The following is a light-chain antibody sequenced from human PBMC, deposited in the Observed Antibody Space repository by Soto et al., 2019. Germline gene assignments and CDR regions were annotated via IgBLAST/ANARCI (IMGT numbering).Light chain of an antibody. CDR1: SSNIGAGSD. V-gene: IGLV1-40*01. Sequence: QSVLTQPPSVSGAPGQRVTISCTGSSSNIGAGSDVHWYQQLPGTAPKLLIYGNTNRPSGVPDRFSGSKSGTSASLAITGLQAEDVADFYCQSYDTSLSGSVVFGGGTKLTVL. CDR3: QSYDTSLSGSVV. J-gene: IGLJ2*01. CDR2: GNT.